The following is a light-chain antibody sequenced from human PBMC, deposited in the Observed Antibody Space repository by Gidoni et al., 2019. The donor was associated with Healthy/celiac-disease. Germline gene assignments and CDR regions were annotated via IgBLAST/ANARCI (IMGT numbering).Light chain of an antibody. CDR1: SSDVGGYNY. CDR2: DVS. Sequence: QSALTQPRPVSGSPGQSGTISCTGTSSDVGGYNYVSWYQQHPGKAPKLMIYDVSTRPSGVPDRFSGSKSGNTASLTISGLQAEDEADYYCCSYAGSYTLRVFGGGTKLTVL. J-gene: IGLJ3*02. CDR3: CSYAGSYTLRV. V-gene: IGLV2-11*01.